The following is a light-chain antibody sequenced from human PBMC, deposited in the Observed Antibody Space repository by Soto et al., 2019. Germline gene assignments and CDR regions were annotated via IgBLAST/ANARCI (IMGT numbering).Light chain of an antibody. CDR1: QSIRSW. J-gene: IGKJ1*01. CDR3: QQYNSHPWT. CDR2: KAS. V-gene: IGKV1-5*03. Sequence: DLQITQSPSTLPAAVGYRVTVTFSSSQSIRSWLAWYQEKPGKAPKLLIYKASLLETGVPSRFSGSGSGTEFTLTISSLQTDDFGTYYCQQYNSHPWTFGQGTKVDIK.